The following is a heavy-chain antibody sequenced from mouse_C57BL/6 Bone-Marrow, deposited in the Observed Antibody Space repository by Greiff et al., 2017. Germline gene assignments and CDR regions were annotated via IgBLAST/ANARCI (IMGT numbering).Heavy chain of an antibody. J-gene: IGHJ1*03. CDR1: GYAFTNYL. D-gene: IGHD6-1*01. Sequence: QVQLLQSGAELVRPGTSVKVSCKASGYAFTNYLIEWVKQRPGQGLEWIGLINPGSGGTNYNEKFQGKATLTADKSSSPAYMQLSSLTSEDAAVYFCARSRGAHSWYFDVWGTGTTVTVSS. V-gene: IGHV1-54*01. CDR2: INPGSGGT. CDR3: ARSRGAHSWYFDV.